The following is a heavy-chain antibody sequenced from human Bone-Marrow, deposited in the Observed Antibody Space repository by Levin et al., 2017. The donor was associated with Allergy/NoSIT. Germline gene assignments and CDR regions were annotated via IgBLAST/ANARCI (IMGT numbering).Heavy chain of an antibody. CDR1: GFPLSTSGLG. CDR2: IYWNNNK. J-gene: IGHJ4*02. D-gene: IGHD1/OR15-1a*01. Sequence: NESGPTLAKPTQTLTLTCNFSGFPLSTSGLGVGWIRQPPGKALERLALIYWNNNKYHSPSLKSRLTIIKASSKNQVVLIMTNMDPVDTAAYYGARTGCNNQARPFDYWGQGSLVTVSS. CDR3: ARTGCNNQARPFDY. V-gene: IGHV2-5*01.